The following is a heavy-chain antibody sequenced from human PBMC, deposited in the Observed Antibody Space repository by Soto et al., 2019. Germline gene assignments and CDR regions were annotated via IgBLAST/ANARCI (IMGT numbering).Heavy chain of an antibody. CDR1: GFTFSSYG. CDR2: IWYDGSNK. Sequence: GSLRLSCAASGFTFSSYGMHCVRQAPGKGLEWVAVIWYDGSNKYYADSVKGRFTISRDNSKNTLYLQMNSLRAEDTAVYYCARNRGYSSTLPLGYYYYGMDVWGQGTTVTVSS. V-gene: IGHV3-33*01. J-gene: IGHJ6*02. D-gene: IGHD6-19*01. CDR3: ARNRGYSSTLPLGYYYYGMDV.